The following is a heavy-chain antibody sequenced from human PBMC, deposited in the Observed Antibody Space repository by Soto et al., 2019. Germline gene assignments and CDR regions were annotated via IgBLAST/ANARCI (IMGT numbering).Heavy chain of an antibody. V-gene: IGHV3-23*01. D-gene: IGHD2-15*01. CDR1: VFTFSSYA. Sequence: LRLSGAASVFTFSSYAMSWVRQAPGKGLEWVSAISGSGGSTYYADSVKGRFTISRDNSKNTLYLQMNSLRAEDTAVYYCAKTPRECSGGSCYPDAFDIWGQGTMVTVSS. J-gene: IGHJ3*02. CDR2: ISGSGGST. CDR3: AKTPRECSGGSCYPDAFDI.